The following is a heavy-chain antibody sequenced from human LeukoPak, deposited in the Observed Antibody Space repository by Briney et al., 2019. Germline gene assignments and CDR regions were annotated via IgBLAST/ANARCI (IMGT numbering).Heavy chain of an antibody. J-gene: IGHJ3*02. CDR2: ISYIGST. V-gene: IGHV4-59*11. CDR3: ARDLITVTKGFDI. CDR1: ADSFSSHY. D-gene: IGHD4-17*01. Sequence: PSETLSLTCAVSADSFSSHYWSWIRQPPGKGLEWIGYISYIGSTNYNPSLKSRVTISIDTSKNQFSLKLSSVTAADRAVYYCARDLITVTKGFDIWGQGTMVSVSS.